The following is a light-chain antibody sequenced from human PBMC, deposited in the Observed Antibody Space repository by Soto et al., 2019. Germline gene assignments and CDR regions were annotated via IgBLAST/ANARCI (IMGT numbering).Light chain of an antibody. CDR3: CSHAGDHVV. J-gene: IGLJ2*01. Sequence: QSVLTQPASVSGSPGQSITISCTGTSSDIGSYNFVSWYQQHVGKAPKVMTYEGSKRPSGVSDRFSASKSGNTASLTISGLQAEDEADYYCCSHAGDHVVFGGGTKLTV. CDR1: SSDIGSYNF. CDR2: EGS. V-gene: IGLV2-23*01.